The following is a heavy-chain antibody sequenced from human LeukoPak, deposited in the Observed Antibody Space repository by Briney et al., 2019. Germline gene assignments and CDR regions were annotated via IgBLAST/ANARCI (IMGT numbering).Heavy chain of an antibody. CDR3: ARQGDCSGGSCYADFDY. CDR2: ISAYNGNT. CDR1: GGTFSSYA. V-gene: IGHV1-18*01. Sequence: ASVKVSCKASGGTFSSYAISWVRQAPGQGLEWMGWISAYNGNTNYAQKLQGRVTMTTDTSTSTAYMELRSLRSDDTAVYYCARQGDCSGGSCYADFDYWGQGTLVTVSS. D-gene: IGHD2-15*01. J-gene: IGHJ4*02.